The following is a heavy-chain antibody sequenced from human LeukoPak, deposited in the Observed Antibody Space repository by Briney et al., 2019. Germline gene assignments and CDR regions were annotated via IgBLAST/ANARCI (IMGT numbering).Heavy chain of an antibody. V-gene: IGHV3-15*01. D-gene: IGHD2-15*01. CDR2: IKSKTDGGTT. CDR3: TTSLTSGAYIDY. J-gene: IGHJ4*02. Sequence: PGGSLRLSCAASGLTFTNAWMTWVRQVPGKGLEWVGRIKSKTDGGTTDYAAPVKGRFTISRDDSKNALYLQMNSLKIEDTAVYYCTTSLTSGAYIDYWGQGTLVTVSS. CDR1: GLTFTNAW.